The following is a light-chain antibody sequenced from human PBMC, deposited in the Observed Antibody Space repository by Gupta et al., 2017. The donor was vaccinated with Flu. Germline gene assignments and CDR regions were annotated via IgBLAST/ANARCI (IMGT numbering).Light chain of an antibody. J-gene: IGKJ2*01. Sequence: EVVLTQSPATLSLSPGERAVLSCRASQSVRPSLAWYQQKPGQAPRLLMYDASRRAAGIPARFSGNGSGTDFTLTISTLEPEDFAVYYCQQRSDLPMYTFGQGTKLEIK. CDR1: QSVRPS. V-gene: IGKV3-11*01. CDR3: QQRSDLPMYT. CDR2: DAS.